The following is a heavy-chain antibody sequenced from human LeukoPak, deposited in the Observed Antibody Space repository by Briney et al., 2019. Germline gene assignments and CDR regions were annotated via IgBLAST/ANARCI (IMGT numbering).Heavy chain of an antibody. J-gene: IGHJ4*02. V-gene: IGHV1-2*02. D-gene: IGHD2-8*01. CDR2: INPNSGGT. CDR1: GYTFTGYY. CDR3: ARGRGVGILYIQYYFDY. Sequence: ASVKVSYKASGYTFTGYYMHWVRQAPGQGLEWMGWINPNSGGTNYAQKFQGRVTMTRDTSISTAYMELSRLRSDDTAVYYCARGRGVGILYIQYYFDYWGQGTLVTVSS.